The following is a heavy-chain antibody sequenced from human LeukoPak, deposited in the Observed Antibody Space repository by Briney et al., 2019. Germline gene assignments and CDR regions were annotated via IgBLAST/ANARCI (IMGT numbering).Heavy chain of an antibody. J-gene: IGHJ4*02. CDR1: GFTFSSYA. CDR2: ISYDGSNE. V-gene: IGHV3-30-3*01. D-gene: IGHD6-19*01. CDR3: ARADTVAGTPFDY. Sequence: GGSLRLSCAASGFTFSSYAMRWVRQAPGKGLEWVAVISYDGSNEYYADSVKGRFTISRDNSKNTLYLQMNSLRAEDTAVYYCARADTVAGTPFDYWGQGTLVTVSS.